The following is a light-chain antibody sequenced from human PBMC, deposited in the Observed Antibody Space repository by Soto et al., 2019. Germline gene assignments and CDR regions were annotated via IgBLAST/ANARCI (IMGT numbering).Light chain of an antibody. J-gene: IGKJ2*01. Sequence: IVLTQSPGTLSLSPGERATLSCRARQSVSSTYLAWYQQKPGQAPRLLIYATSTRATGIPDRFSGSGSGTDFSLTINRLEPEDSAVYYCQQFLTSPPKYTFGQGTKVDI. V-gene: IGKV3-20*01. CDR3: QQFLTSPPKYT. CDR2: ATS. CDR1: QSVSSTY.